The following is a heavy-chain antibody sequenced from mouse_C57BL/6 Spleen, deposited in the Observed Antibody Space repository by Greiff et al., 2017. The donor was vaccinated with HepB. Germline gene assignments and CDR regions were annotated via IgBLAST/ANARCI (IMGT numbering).Heavy chain of an antibody. Sequence: QVQLQQPGAELVRPGTSVKLSCKASGYTSTSYWIHWVKQRPGQGLEWIGVIDPSDSYTNYNQKFKGKATLTVDTSSSTAYMQLSSLTSEDSAVYYCAREGTGAAWFAYWGQGTLVTVSA. CDR1: GYTSTSYW. CDR2: IDPSDSYT. CDR3: AREGTGAAWFAY. V-gene: IGHV1-59*01. J-gene: IGHJ3*01. D-gene: IGHD3-3*01.